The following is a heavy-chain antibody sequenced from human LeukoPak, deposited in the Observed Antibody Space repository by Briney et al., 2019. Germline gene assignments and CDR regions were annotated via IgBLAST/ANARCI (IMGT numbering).Heavy chain of an antibody. V-gene: IGHV6-1*01. D-gene: IGHD3-10*01. J-gene: IGHJ4*02. CDR3: AHGLSGVGFNY. CDR1: GDSVSSQSGA. CDR2: TYYRSKWYY. Sequence: SQTLSLTCAISGDSVSSQSGAWNWIRQPPSRGLEWLGRTYYRSKWYYEYAVSLKSRVTMIPDTSKNQFYLQLSSVTPEDTAVYYCAHGLSGVGFNYWGQGTLVTVSS.